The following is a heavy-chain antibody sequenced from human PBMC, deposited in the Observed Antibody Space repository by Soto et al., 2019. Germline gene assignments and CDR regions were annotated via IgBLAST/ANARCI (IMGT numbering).Heavy chain of an antibody. CDR1: GFTFDDYA. Sequence: PGGSLRLSCAASGFTFDDYAMHWVRHAPGKGLEWVSGISWNSGSIGYADSVKGRFTISRDNAKNSLYLQMNSLRAEDTALYYCAKDRSVVPAALTVFDYWGQGTLVTVSS. CDR2: ISWNSGSI. D-gene: IGHD2-2*01. V-gene: IGHV3-9*01. CDR3: AKDRSVVPAALTVFDY. J-gene: IGHJ4*02.